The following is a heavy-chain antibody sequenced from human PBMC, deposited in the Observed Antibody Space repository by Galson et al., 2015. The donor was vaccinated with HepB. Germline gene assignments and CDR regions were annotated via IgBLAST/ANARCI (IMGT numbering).Heavy chain of an antibody. Sequence: SVKVSCTASGYTFTSYDINWVRQATGQGLEWMGWMNPNSGNKGYAQKFQGRVTMTRNTSISTAYMELSSLRSEDTAVYYCARARRVYSSGYLYYFDYWGQGTLVTVSS. CDR1: GYTFTSYD. V-gene: IGHV1-8*02. D-gene: IGHD3-22*01. J-gene: IGHJ4*02. CDR2: MNPNSGNK. CDR3: ARARRVYSSGYLYYFDY.